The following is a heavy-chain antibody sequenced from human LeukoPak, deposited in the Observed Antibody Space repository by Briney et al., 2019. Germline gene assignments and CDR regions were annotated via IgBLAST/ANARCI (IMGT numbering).Heavy chain of an antibody. Sequence: GTSVKVSCKASGFTFTSSAVQWVRQARGQRLEWIGWIVVGSGNTNYAQKFQGGVTITADESTSTAYMELSSLRSEDTAVYYCARVLEWSGSLYLDYWGQGTLVTVSS. CDR3: ARVLEWSGSLYLDY. CDR2: IVVGSGNT. CDR1: GFTFTSSA. D-gene: IGHD3-3*01. J-gene: IGHJ4*02. V-gene: IGHV1-58*01.